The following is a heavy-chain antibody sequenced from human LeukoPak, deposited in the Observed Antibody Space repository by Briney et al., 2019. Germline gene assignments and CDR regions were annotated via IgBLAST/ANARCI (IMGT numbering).Heavy chain of an antibody. J-gene: IGHJ5*02. CDR2: INHSGST. CDR1: GGSMSSSSDS. CDR3: ATAAGTGMEWFDT. D-gene: IGHD6-13*01. V-gene: IGHV4-39*01. Sequence: SQTLSLTCTVSGGSMSSSSDSWRCICDPPGKRLEWIGEINHSGSTNYNPSLKSRLTISVDTSKKQFSLKLSSVTAADTAVYYCATAAGTGMEWFDTWGQGTLVTVSS.